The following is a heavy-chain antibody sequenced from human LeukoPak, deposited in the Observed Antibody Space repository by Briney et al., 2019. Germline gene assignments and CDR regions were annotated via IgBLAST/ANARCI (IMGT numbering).Heavy chain of an antibody. Sequence: GGSQRLSCAASGFTFSDYWVDWVRQAPGKGLEWVANINQDGSARNYLESVKGRFTISRDNSKNSLYLQMNNLRAEDTAVYYCARNRGWQQFDYWGQGTLVTVSS. V-gene: IGHV3-7*01. CDR2: INQDGSAR. D-gene: IGHD5-24*01. CDR1: GFTFSDYW. CDR3: ARNRGWQQFDY. J-gene: IGHJ4*02.